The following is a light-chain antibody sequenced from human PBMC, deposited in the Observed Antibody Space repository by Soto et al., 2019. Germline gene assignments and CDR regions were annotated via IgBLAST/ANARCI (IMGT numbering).Light chain of an antibody. Sequence: DIPMTQSPSSLSASVGDRVTITCRASQGISNYLAWYQQKPGKVPKLLIYAASTLQSGVPSRFSGSGSGTDFTRTISSLQPEDVATYYCQKYNSAPHTFGQGTKLEIK. CDR1: QGISNY. CDR3: QKYNSAPHT. CDR2: AAS. V-gene: IGKV1-27*01. J-gene: IGKJ2*01.